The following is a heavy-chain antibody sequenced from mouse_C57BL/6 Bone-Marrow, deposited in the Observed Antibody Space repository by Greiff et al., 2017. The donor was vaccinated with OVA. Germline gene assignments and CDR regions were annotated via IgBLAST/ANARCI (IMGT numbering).Heavy chain of an antibody. CDR2: FYTGRGSL. V-gene: IGHV1-62-2*01. Sequence: QVQLQQSGAELVKPGASVTLSCTASGYTFTEYPIHWVKQRSGQGLEWIGWFYTGRGSLKYNEKFKDKATLPADKSSRTVDMERSSLTSEDSAVYFCGRHESNYAMDYCGQGTAVTVSS. J-gene: IGHJ4*01. CDR1: GYTFTEYP. CDR3: GRHESNYAMDY.